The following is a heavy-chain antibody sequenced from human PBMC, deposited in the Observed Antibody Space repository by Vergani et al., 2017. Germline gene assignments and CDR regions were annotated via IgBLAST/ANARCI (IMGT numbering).Heavy chain of an antibody. V-gene: IGHV3-21*01. CDR2: ISSSSSYI. CDR1: GFTFSSYS. Sequence: EVQLVESGGGLVKPGGSLRLSCAASGFTFSSYSMNWVRQAPGKGLEWVSSISSSSSYIYYADSVKGRFTISRDTAKNSLYLQMNSLRAEDTAVYYCEGDTAAAGRKPFDPWGQGTLVTVSS. CDR3: EGDTAAAGRKPFDP. J-gene: IGHJ5*02. D-gene: IGHD6-13*01.